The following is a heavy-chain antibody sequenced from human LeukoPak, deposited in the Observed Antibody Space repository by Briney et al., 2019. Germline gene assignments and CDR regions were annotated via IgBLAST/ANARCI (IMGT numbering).Heavy chain of an antibody. V-gene: IGHV4-4*07. D-gene: IGHD3-16*01. CDR3: ARDAPGVGGEMNPYYYFDY. J-gene: IGHJ4*02. CDR1: NGSISSYY. Sequence: PSETLSLTCTVSNGSISSYYWSCIRQPPGKGLEWIGRIHTSGTTNYNPSLKSRVTMSVDTSKNQFSLKLSSVTAADTAVYYCARDAPGVGGEMNPYYYFDYWGQGTLVSVSS. CDR2: IHTSGTT.